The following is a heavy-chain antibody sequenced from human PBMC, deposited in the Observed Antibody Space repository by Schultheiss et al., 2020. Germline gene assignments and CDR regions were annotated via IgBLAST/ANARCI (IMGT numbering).Heavy chain of an antibody. J-gene: IGHJ3*02. CDR3: ARGGYGGNAEGTDAFDI. D-gene: IGHD4-23*01. CDR2: INHSGST. Sequence: SETLSLTCAVYGGSFSGYYWSWIRQPPGKGLEWIGEINHSGSTNYNPSLKSRVTISVDTSKNQFSLKLSSVTAADTAVYYCARGGYGGNAEGTDAFDIWGQGTMVTVSS. V-gene: IGHV4-34*01. CDR1: GGSFSGYY.